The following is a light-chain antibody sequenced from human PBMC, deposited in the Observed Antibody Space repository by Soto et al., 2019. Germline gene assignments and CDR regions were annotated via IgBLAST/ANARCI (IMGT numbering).Light chain of an antibody. J-gene: IGLJ3*02. CDR3: SSYTSSNSWV. V-gene: IGLV2-14*01. Sequence: QSALTRPASVSGSPGQSIAISCTGTSSDVGGYDYVSWYQQHPGRAPKLMIYDVSNRPSGASNRFSGSKSGNTASLTISGLQPEDEADYYCSSYTSSNSWVFGGGTKLTVL. CDR2: DVS. CDR1: SSDVGGYDY.